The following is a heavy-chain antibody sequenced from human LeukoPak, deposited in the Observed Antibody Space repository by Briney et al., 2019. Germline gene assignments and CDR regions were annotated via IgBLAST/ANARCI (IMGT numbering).Heavy chain of an antibody. J-gene: IGHJ4*02. CDR3: ARNDHASSSGYDF. CDR1: GFTFSTYS. Sequence: GGSLRLSCAASGFTFSTYSMNWVRQAPGKGLEWVSSISSGSDHIYYADSVKGRFTISRDNAKNSLYLQMDSLRAEDTAVFFCARNDHASSSGYDFWGQGTLVTVSS. CDR2: ISSGSDHI. D-gene: IGHD6-6*01. V-gene: IGHV3-21*01.